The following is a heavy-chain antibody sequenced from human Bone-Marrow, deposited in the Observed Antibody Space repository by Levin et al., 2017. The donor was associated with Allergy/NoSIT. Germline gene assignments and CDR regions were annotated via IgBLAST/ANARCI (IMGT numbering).Heavy chain of an antibody. Sequence: GASVKVSCKASGYTFSDYYIHWIRQAPGQGLEWVGWVNPDGGGTRYAQRFHGRVTMTRDMSITTAYMELTSLTSDDTAVYFCAKSLVAPLFDYWGQGTLVIVSS. V-gene: IGHV1-2*02. D-gene: IGHD2-15*01. J-gene: IGHJ4*02. CDR2: VNPDGGGT. CDR1: GYTFSDYY. CDR3: AKSLVAPLFDY.